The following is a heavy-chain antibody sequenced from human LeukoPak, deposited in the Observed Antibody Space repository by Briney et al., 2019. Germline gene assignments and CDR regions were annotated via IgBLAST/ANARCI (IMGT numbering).Heavy chain of an antibody. J-gene: IGHJ5*02. Sequence: GASVKVSCKASGYTFTGYQMHWVRQAPGQGLEWMGWVNPHSGGTNYAQKFQGRVTMTRDTSISTAYMELSRLRSDDTAVYYCARQGYCSGGSRLDPWGQGTLVTVSS. CDR3: ARQGYCSGGSRLDP. CDR1: GYTFTGYQ. V-gene: IGHV1-2*02. CDR2: VNPHSGGT. D-gene: IGHD2-15*01.